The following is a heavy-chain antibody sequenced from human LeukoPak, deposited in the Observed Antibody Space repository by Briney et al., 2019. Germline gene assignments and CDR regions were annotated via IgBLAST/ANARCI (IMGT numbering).Heavy chain of an antibody. CDR1: GGSISSSNW. CDR2: IYHSGST. V-gene: IGHV4-4*02. CDR3: ARGGVDYGDYEESLYYYGMDV. Sequence: SETLSLTCAVSGGSISSSNWWSWVRQPPGKGLEWIGEIYHSGSTNYNPSLKSRVTISVDKSKNQFSLKLSSVTAADTAVYYCARGGVDYGDYEESLYYYGMDVWGQGTTVTVSS. D-gene: IGHD4-17*01. J-gene: IGHJ6*02.